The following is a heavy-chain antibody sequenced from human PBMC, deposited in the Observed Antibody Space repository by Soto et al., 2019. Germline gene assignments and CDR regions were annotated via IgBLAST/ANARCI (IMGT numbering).Heavy chain of an antibody. Sequence: QVQLVQSGAEVKKPGSSVKVSCKASGGTFSSYAITWVRQAPGQGLEWMGGIIPILGTTNYAQKFQSRVTTTADESTTTAYMELSGLRSDDTPMYYCASNLDYWGQGTLVTVSS. CDR1: GGTFSSYA. CDR3: ASNLDY. CDR2: IIPILGTT. J-gene: IGHJ4*02. V-gene: IGHV1-69*12.